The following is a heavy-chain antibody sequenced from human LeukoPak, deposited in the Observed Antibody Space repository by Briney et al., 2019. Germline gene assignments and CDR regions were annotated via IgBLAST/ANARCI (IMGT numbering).Heavy chain of an antibody. J-gene: IGHJ4*02. CDR2: ISSSSSYI. Sequence: GGSLRLSCAASPGITFSDYWMNWVRQAPGKGLEWVSSISSSSSYIYYADSVKGRFTISRDNAKNSLYLQMNSLRAEDTAVYYCARGREYSSSWYVYWGQGTLVTVSS. CDR3: ARGREYSSSWYVY. V-gene: IGHV3-21*01. CDR1: PGITFSDYW. D-gene: IGHD6-13*01.